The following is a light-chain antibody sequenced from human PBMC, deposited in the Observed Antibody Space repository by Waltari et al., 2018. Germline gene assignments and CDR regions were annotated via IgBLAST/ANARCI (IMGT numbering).Light chain of an antibody. CDR2: TSS. Sequence: DIQMTQSPSSLSASVGDTVTMTCRASQRITPYLTWYQQKPGNAPTLLIYTSSTLQSRVPSRFSGSGSDTDFTLTISGLQPEDVATYYCQQSFRFPFTFGPGTKVDMK. CDR1: QRITPY. J-gene: IGKJ3*01. CDR3: QQSFRFPFT. V-gene: IGKV1-39*01.